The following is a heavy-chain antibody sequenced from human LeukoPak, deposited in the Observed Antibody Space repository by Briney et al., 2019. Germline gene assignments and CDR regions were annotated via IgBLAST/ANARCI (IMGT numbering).Heavy chain of an antibody. CDR1: GGTFSGYY. CDR3: ARGFGYYYDTLD. Sequence: PSETLSLTCAVSGGTFSGYYWSWIRQPPGKGLEWIGEINHSGSTNYNPSLKSRVTISVDTSKNQFSLKLSSVTAADTAVYYCARGFGYYYDTLDWGQGTLVTVSS. D-gene: IGHD3-22*01. J-gene: IGHJ4*02. CDR2: INHSGST. V-gene: IGHV4-34*01.